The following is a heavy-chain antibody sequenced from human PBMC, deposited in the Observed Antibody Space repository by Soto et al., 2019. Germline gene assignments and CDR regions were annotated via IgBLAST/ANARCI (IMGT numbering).Heavy chain of an antibody. CDR2: ISSSSSAI. Sequence: GGYLRLSCAASGFTFSSYSMNCVLQAPGKGLEWVSYISSSSSAIFYADSVKGRFTISTDNAKNSLYLQMNSLRAEDTAVYYCARDLSHYDILTGYYTGGMDVWGQGTTVTVSS. J-gene: IGHJ6*02. CDR3: ARDLSHYDILTGYYTGGMDV. D-gene: IGHD3-9*01. CDR1: GFTFSSYS. V-gene: IGHV3-48*01.